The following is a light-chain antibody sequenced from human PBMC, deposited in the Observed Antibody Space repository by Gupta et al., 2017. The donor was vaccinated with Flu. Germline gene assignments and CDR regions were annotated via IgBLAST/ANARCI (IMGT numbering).Light chain of an antibody. CDR1: EYGFYSRNKQNY. CDR2: WAS. Sequence: DIVMTQTPDSLTLSLGERATIHCKASEYGFYSRNKQNYSAWYQQRPGQPPKLLLYWASRRDSGLPDRFSGSASAADFSLTISVLPAEDVVFYYCQREVGVPFAFGDGTRV. J-gene: IGKJ3*01. CDR3: QREVGVPFA. V-gene: IGKV4-1*01.